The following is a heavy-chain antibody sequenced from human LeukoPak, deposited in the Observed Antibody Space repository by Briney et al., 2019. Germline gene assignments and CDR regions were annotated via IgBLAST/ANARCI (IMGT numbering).Heavy chain of an antibody. V-gene: IGHV4-31*11. Sequence: SQTLCLTCAVSGDSVSSGGYYWTWIRQHPGKGLEWIGYISNSGTTSYNPSLRSRVTISVDTSNNHFSLRLTSVTAADTAVYYCARDVVVTSSPDAFDIWGQGTIVTVSS. CDR1: GDSVSSGGYY. CDR2: ISNSGTT. D-gene: IGHD2-21*02. CDR3: ARDVVVTSSPDAFDI. J-gene: IGHJ3*02.